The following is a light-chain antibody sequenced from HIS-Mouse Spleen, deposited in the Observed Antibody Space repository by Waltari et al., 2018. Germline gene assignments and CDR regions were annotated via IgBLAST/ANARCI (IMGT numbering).Light chain of an antibody. CDR3: SSYTSSSLYV. CDR1: SSDVGGYNF. V-gene: IGLV2-14*01. CDR2: EVS. J-gene: IGLJ1*01. Sequence: QSALTQPASVSASPGQSIPISCTGTSSDVGGYNFVSWYQHHPGKAPQLMIYEVSNRPSGVSNRFSGSKSGNTASLTISGLQAEDEADYYCSSYTSSSLYVFGTGTKVTVL.